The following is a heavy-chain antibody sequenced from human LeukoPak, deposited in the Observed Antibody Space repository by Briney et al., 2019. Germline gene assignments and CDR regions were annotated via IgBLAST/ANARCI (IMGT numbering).Heavy chain of an antibody. V-gene: IGHV4-34*12. CDR3: ARQARKMATIFSLSSGRFDP. CDR1: GGSFSGYY. D-gene: IGHD5-24*01. Sequence: SSETLSLTCAVYGGSFSGYYWSWIRQPPGKGLEWIGEIILSGRTNYNPSLKSRVTISVDTSKNQFSLKLSSVTAADTAVYYCARQARKMATIFSLSSGRFDPWGQGTLVTVSS. CDR2: IILSGRT. J-gene: IGHJ5*02.